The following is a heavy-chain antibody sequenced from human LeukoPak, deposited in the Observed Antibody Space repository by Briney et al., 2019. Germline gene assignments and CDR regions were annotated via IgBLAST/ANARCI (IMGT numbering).Heavy chain of an antibody. V-gene: IGHV3-23*01. CDR1: GFTFSSYA. D-gene: IGHD6-19*01. CDR2: ISGSGGST. J-gene: IGHJ4*02. CDR3: AKDLRSSGWYYFDY. Sequence: GGSLRLSCAASGFTFSSYAMSWVRQAPWKGLEWVSAISGSGGSTYYADSVKGRFTISRDNSKNTLYLQMNSLRAEDTAVYYCAKDLRSSGWYYFDYWGQGTLVTVSS.